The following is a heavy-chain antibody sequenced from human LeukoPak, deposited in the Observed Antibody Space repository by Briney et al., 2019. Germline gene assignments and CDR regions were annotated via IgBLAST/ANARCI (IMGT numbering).Heavy chain of an antibody. D-gene: IGHD3-10*01. CDR3: AKGEGSGIHYYSMDV. V-gene: IGHV3-73*01. J-gene: IGHJ6*02. CDR2: IRSKANSYAT. CDR1: GFTFSGSA. Sequence: PGGSLRLSCAASGFTFSGSAMHWVRQASGKGLEWVGRIRSKANSYATAYAASVKGRFTISRDDSKNTAYLQMNSLKTEDTALYYCAKGEGSGIHYYSMDVWGQGTTVTVSS.